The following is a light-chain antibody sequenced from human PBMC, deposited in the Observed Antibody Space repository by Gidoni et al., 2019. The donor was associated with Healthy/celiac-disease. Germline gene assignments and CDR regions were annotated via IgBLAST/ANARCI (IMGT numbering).Light chain of an antibody. CDR2: STN. Sequence: GTVTLTCGLSSGSVSTSYYPSWYQQTPGQAPRTLIYSTNTRSSGVPDSFSGSILGNKAALTITGAQADDESDYYCVLYMGSGIWVFGGGTKLTVL. J-gene: IGLJ3*02. V-gene: IGLV8-61*01. CDR1: SGSVSTSYY. CDR3: VLYMGSGIWV.